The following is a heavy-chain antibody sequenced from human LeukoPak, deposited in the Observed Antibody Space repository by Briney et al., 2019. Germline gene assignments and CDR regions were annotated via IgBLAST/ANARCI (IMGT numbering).Heavy chain of an antibody. CDR3: AKGALTTHYFDY. CDR1: GFTFSSYA. V-gene: IGHV3-30-3*01. J-gene: IGHJ4*02. CDR2: ISYDGSNK. Sequence: GGSLRLSCAASGFTFSSYAMHWVRQAPGKGLEWVAVISYDGSNKYYADSVKGRFTISRDNSKNTLYLQMNSLRAEDTAVYYCAKGALTTHYFDYWGQGTLVTVSS. D-gene: IGHD4-11*01.